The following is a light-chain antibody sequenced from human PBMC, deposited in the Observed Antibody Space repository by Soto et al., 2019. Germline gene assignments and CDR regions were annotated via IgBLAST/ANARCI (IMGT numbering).Light chain of an antibody. V-gene: IGLV2-11*01. CDR1: SSDVGAYNY. Sequence: SVLTQPRSVSGSPGQSVTISCTGTSSDVGAYNYVSWYQQHPAKAPNLMIYDVSKRPSGVPDRFSGSKSGNTASLTISGLQAEDGGDYHCCSYTNSAYVFGTGTKVTVL. CDR2: DVS. CDR3: CSYTNSAYV. J-gene: IGLJ1*01.